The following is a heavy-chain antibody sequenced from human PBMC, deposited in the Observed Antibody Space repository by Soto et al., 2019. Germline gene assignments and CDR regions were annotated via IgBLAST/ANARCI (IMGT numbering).Heavy chain of an antibody. J-gene: IGHJ4*02. Sequence: GGSLRLSCAASGFTFSSYGMHWVRQAPGKGLEWVAVISYDGSNKYYADSVKGRFTISRDNSKNTLYLQMNSLRAEDTAVYYCAKDYILTGYYRGYNDYWGQGTMVTVSS. CDR3: AKDYILTGYYRGYNDY. CDR2: ISYDGSNK. CDR1: GFTFSSYG. D-gene: IGHD3-9*01. V-gene: IGHV3-30*18.